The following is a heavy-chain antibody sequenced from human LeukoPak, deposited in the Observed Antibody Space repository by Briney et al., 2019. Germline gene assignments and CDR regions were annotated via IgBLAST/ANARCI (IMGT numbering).Heavy chain of an antibody. Sequence: PGGSLRLSCAASGFTFSSYDMHWVRQATGKGLEWVSAIGTAGDTYYPGSVKGRFTISRENAKNSLYLQMNSLRAGDTAVYYCARVRLVERRTDAFDIWGQGTMVTVSS. D-gene: IGHD1-1*01. CDR1: GFTFSSYD. J-gene: IGHJ3*02. CDR2: IGTAGDT. V-gene: IGHV3-13*01. CDR3: ARVRLVERRTDAFDI.